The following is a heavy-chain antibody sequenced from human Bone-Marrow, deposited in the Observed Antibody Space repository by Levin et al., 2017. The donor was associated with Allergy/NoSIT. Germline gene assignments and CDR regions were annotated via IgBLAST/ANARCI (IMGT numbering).Heavy chain of an antibody. CDR3: AKALGTSTHYGMDA. V-gene: IGHV3-23*01. D-gene: IGHD7-27*01. J-gene: IGHJ6*02. CDR2: ISTGGHNT. Sequence: GGSLRLSCEASGFTFSTYAMLWVRQAPGKGLEWVSTISTGGHNTYYADSVKGRFAVSRDNSKNTLYLQIHSPRAEDTAVYYCAKALGTSTHYGMDAWGQGTTVTVSS. CDR1: GFTFSTYA.